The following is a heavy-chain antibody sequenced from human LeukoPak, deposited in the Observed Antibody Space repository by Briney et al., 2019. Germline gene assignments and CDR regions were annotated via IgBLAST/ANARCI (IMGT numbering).Heavy chain of an antibody. J-gene: IGHJ6*03. Sequence: VASVKVSCKASGYTFTSYHMHWVRQAPGQGLEWMGIINPSGGSTSYAQKFQGRVSMTRDTTTSTVYMELSSLRSEDTAVYYCARDVGVAVYYMDVWGKGTTVTVSS. D-gene: IGHD2-15*01. CDR2: INPSGGST. CDR3: ARDVGVAVYYMDV. CDR1: GYTFTSYH. V-gene: IGHV1-46*01.